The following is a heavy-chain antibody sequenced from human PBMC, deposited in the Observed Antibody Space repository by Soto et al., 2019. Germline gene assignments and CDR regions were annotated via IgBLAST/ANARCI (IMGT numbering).Heavy chain of an antibody. V-gene: IGHV4-39*01. J-gene: IGHJ4*02. CDR2: ISYSGST. Sequence: SETLSLTCTVSGGSISTSTYYWGWVRQPPGKGLEWIGTISYSGSTYYNPSLKSRVTISVDASKNQFSLKLTSVTAADTAVYFCGSLYYVGSLYSPRGYWGRETLVTVPS. CDR1: GGSISTSTYY. CDR3: GSLYYVGSLYSPRGY. D-gene: IGHD3-22*01.